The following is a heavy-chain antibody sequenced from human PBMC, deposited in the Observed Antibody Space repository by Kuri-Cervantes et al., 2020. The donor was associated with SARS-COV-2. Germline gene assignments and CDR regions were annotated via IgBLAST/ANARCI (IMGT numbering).Heavy chain of an antibody. CDR3: VGHGSSSI. V-gene: IGHV3-11*01. Sequence: GGSLRLSCEASGLTFSESYMSWIRQAPGKGLEWLSYIGGGGVTIDYADFVKGRFTTSRDDSKNTLYVHMNNLRVDDTAVYYCVGHGSSSIWGQGTPVTVSS. CDR1: GLTFSESY. J-gene: IGHJ4*02. D-gene: IGHD6-13*01. CDR2: IGGGGVTI.